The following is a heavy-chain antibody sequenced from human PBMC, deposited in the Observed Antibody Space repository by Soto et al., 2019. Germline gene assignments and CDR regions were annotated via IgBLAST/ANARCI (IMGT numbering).Heavy chain of an antibody. Sequence: SQTLSLTCTVSGGSISSYYWSWIRQPPGKGLEWIGYIYYSGSTNYNPSLKSRVTISVDTSKNQFSLKLSSVTAADTAVYYCARTWLLEAYFDYWGQGTQVTVSS. J-gene: IGHJ4*02. CDR2: IYYSGST. D-gene: IGHD3-22*01. V-gene: IGHV4-59*01. CDR3: ARTWLLEAYFDY. CDR1: GGSISSYY.